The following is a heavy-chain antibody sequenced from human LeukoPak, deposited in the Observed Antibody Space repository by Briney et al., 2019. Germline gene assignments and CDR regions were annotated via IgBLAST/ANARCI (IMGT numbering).Heavy chain of an antibody. Sequence: TLSLTCAVSGGSISSGGYSWSWIRQPPGKGLEWIGYIYHSGSTYYNPSLKSRVTISVDRSKNQFSLKLSSVTAADTAVYYCARGPYGDYGTHYYYGMDVWGQGTTVTVSS. CDR3: ARGPYGDYGTHYYYGMDV. J-gene: IGHJ6*02. CDR1: GGSISSGGYS. CDR2: IYHSGST. V-gene: IGHV4-30-2*01. D-gene: IGHD4-17*01.